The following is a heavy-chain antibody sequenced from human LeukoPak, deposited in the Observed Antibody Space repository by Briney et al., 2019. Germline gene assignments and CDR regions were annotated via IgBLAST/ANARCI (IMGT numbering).Heavy chain of an antibody. D-gene: IGHD1-1*01. CDR1: GFTFSSYS. CDR3: ARVRVQLERLPD. J-gene: IGHJ4*02. CDR2: ISSSSSYI. V-gene: IGHV3-21*01. Sequence: GGSLRLSCAASGFTFSSYSMNWVRQAPGKGLEWVSSISSSSSYIYYADSVKGRFTISGDNAKNSLYLQMNSLRAEDTAVYYCARVRVQLERLPDWGQGTLVTVSS.